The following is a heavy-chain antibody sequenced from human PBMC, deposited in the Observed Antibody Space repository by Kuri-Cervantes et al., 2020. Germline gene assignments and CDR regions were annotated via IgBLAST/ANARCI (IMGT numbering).Heavy chain of an antibody. Sequence: SVKVSCKASGGTFSSYAISWVRQAPGQGLEWMGGIIPIFGTANYAQKFQGRVTITADKSTSTAYMELSSLRSEDTAVYYCARSPYGDYVHRYFDYWGQGTLVTVSS. V-gene: IGHV1-69*06. D-gene: IGHD4-17*01. CDR2: IIPIFGTA. CDR3: ARSPYGDYVHRYFDY. CDR1: GGTFSSYA. J-gene: IGHJ4*02.